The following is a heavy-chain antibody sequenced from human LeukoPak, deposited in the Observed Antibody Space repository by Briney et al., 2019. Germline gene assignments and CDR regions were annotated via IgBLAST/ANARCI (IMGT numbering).Heavy chain of an antibody. CDR1: GFTFKLYW. CDR3: ARDRANIVVVSASEY. Sequence: GGSLRLSCAASGFTFKLYWMHWVRQVPGKRPVWVSRINDDGSDTVYADSVRGRFTISRDNAKNSLYLQMNSLRAEDTAVYYCARDRANIVVVSASEYWGQGTLVTVSS. J-gene: IGHJ4*02. CDR2: INDDGSDT. V-gene: IGHV3-74*01. D-gene: IGHD2-21*01.